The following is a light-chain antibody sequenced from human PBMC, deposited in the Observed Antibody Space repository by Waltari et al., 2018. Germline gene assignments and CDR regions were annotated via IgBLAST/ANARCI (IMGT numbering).Light chain of an antibody. CDR1: ASNIGGNL. V-gene: IGLV1-44*01. J-gene: IGLJ3*02. CDR2: RSE. CDR3: ASWDDSLNGHWV. Sequence: QSVLTQPPSASGPPGQRVTISCSGSASNIGGNLVNWYQQPPGKAPKLRVYRSEQRPSGVPDRFSGSKTGTSASLAISGLQSDDEADYFCASWDDSLNGHWVFGGGTKVTVL.